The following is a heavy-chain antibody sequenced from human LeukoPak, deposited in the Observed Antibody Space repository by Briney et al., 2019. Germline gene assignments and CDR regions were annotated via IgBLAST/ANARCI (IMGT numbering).Heavy chain of an antibody. CDR3: ARQHDSYYYYYIDV. J-gene: IGHJ6*03. CDR2: LYHSDSA. V-gene: IGHV4-38-2*01. Sequence: PSETLSLTCAVSGYSISNGYYWVWIRPPPGRGLEWIGSLYHSDSAYYNTSLRGRVSMSADTSKNQFSLTLSFVTAADTAVYYCARQHDSYYYYYIDVWGSGTTVTVSS. CDR1: GYSISNGYY.